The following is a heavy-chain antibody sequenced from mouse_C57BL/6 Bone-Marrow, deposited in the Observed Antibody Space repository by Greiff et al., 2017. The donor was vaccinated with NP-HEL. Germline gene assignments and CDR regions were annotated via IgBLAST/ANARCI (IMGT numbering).Heavy chain of an antibody. CDR3: ARLDYGDWYFDV. V-gene: IGHV1-82*01. J-gene: IGHJ1*03. Sequence: VQLQQSGPELVKPGASVKISCKASGYAFSSSWMNWVKQRPGKGLEWIGRIYPGDGDTNYNGKFKGKATLTADKSSSTAYMQLSSLTSEDSAVYFCARLDYGDWYFDVWGTGTTVTVSS. CDR1: GYAFSSSW. D-gene: IGHD1-1*02. CDR2: IYPGDGDT.